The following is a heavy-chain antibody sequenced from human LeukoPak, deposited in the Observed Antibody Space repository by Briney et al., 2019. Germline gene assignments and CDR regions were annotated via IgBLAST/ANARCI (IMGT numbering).Heavy chain of an antibody. V-gene: IGHV1-18*01. CDR3: ARHSTGSYDY. CDR2: ISAYNANT. CDR1: GYTFINYR. D-gene: IGHD6-19*01. Sequence: ASVKVSCKASGYTFINYRITWVRQAPGQGLEWMGWISAYNANTNYAQKFQGRVAMTTDTSTSTAFMELRSLRSDDTAVYYCARHSTGSYDYWGQGTLVTVTS. J-gene: IGHJ4*02.